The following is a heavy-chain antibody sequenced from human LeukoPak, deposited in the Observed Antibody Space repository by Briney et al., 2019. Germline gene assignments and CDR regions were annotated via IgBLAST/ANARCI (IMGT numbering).Heavy chain of an antibody. J-gene: IGHJ6*02. D-gene: IGHD4-11*01. CDR1: GYTFTSYG. Sequence: ASVKVSCKASGYTFTSYGISWVRQAPGQGLEWMGWISAYNGNTNYAQKLQGRVTMTTDTSTSTAYMELRSLRSDDTAVYYCARGGAPDDYSNPGYYYYGMDVWGQGTTVTVSS. CDR3: ARGGAPDDYSNPGYYYYGMDV. V-gene: IGHV1-18*01. CDR2: ISAYNGNT.